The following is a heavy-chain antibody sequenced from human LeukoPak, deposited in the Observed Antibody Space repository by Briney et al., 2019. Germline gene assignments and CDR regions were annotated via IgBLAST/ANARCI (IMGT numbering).Heavy chain of an antibody. J-gene: IGHJ6*04. Sequence: PGGSLRLSCAASGFTVSSNYMSWVRQAPGRGLEWVSVIYSGGSTYYADSVKGRFTISRDNSKNTLYLQMNSLRAEDTAVYYCARDLVVRGVTDYHGMDVWGKGTTVTVSS. CDR3: ARDLVVRGVTDYHGMDV. CDR1: GFTVSSNY. V-gene: IGHV3-53*01. D-gene: IGHD3-10*01. CDR2: IYSGGST.